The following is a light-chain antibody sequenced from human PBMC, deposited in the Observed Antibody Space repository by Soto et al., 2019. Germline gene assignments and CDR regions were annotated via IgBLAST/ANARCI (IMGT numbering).Light chain of an antibody. Sequence: QSALAQPRSVSGSPGQSVTISCSGTSSDVGGYNFVSWYQQHPGTAPKLMIYDVSRRPSGAPDRFSGSKSGNTASLTISGLQAEDEADYYCCSYVGGYTFVFGTGTKVTVL. CDR2: DVS. CDR1: SSDVGGYNF. J-gene: IGLJ1*01. CDR3: CSYVGGYTFV. V-gene: IGLV2-11*01.